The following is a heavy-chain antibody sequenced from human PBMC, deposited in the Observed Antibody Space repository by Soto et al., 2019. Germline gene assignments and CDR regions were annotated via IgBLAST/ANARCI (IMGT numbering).Heavy chain of an antibody. V-gene: IGHV4-30-4*01. CDR1: GGSISSGDYY. J-gene: IGHJ2*01. D-gene: IGHD3-22*01. CDR2: IYYSGST. Sequence: QVQLQESGPGLVKPSQTLSLTCTVSGGSISSGDYYWSWIRQPPGKGLEWIGYIYYSGSTYYNPSLQSRFTISLDTSKHHFSLRLSSVTAADPAVYYCARVMTYYYDSSGWYFDLWGRGTLVTVSS. CDR3: ARVMTYYYDSSGWYFDL.